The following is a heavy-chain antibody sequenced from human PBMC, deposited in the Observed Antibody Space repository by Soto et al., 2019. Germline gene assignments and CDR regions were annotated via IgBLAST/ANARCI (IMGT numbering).Heavy chain of an antibody. J-gene: IGHJ4*02. Sequence: PSVKVSCKVSGYTLTELSMHWVRQAPGKGLEWMGGFDPEDGETIYAQKFQGRVTMTEDTSTDTAYMELSSLRSEDTAVYYCATGSFWSGTTETPVWYYFDYWGQGNLVTVSS. CDR3: ATGSFWSGTTETPVWYYFDY. CDR1: GYTLTELS. V-gene: IGHV1-24*01. D-gene: IGHD3-3*01. CDR2: FDPEDGET.